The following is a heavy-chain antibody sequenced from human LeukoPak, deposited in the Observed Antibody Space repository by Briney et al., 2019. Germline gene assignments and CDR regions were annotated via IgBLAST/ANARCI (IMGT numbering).Heavy chain of an antibody. D-gene: IGHD3-22*01. Sequence: GGSLRLSCAASGFTFSSYWMSWVRQAPGKGLEWVANIKQDGSEKYYVASVKGRFTISRDNATTSLCLQMNSLRAEDTAVYYCARSPSYYDRSGLYAFDIWGQGTMVTVSS. CDR1: GFTFSSYW. CDR3: ARSPSYYDRSGLYAFDI. CDR2: IKQDGSEK. J-gene: IGHJ3*02. V-gene: IGHV3-7*01.